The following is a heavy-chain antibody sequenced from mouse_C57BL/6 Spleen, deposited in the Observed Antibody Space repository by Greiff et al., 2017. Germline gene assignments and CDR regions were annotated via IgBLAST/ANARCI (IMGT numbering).Heavy chain of an antibody. J-gene: IGHJ3*01. CDR2: INPSSGYT. CDR3: ARRDYVIYEGAY. D-gene: IGHD2-1*01. Sequence: QVQLQQSGAELAKPGASVKLSCKASGYTFTSYWMHWVKQRPGQGLEWIGYINPSSGYTKYNQKFKDKATLTADKSSSPAYMQLSSLTYDDSAVYYCARRDYVIYEGAYWGQGTLVTVSA. CDR1: GYTFTSYW. V-gene: IGHV1-7*01.